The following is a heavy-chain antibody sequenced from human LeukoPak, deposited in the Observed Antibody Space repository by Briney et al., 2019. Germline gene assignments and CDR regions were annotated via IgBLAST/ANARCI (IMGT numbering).Heavy chain of an antibody. V-gene: IGHV4-31*03. D-gene: IGHD6-13*01. Sequence: SETLSLTCTVSGGSISSGGYYWSWIRQRPGKGLEWIGYIYYSGSTYYNPSLESRVTISVDTSKNQFSLKLSSVTAADTAVYYCAREAADSNWFDPWGQGTLVTVSS. CDR1: GGSISSGGYY. CDR3: AREAADSNWFDP. CDR2: IYYSGST. J-gene: IGHJ5*02.